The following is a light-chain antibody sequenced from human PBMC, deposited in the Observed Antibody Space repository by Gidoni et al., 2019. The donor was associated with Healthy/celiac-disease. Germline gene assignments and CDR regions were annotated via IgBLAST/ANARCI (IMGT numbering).Light chain of an antibody. V-gene: IGKV1-5*01. CDR3: QQYNSSILT. Sequence: DIQMPQSPSTLSASEGDRVTITCRASQRISSWLAWYQQKPVKAPKLLIYDASSLESGVPSRFSGSRSGTEFTLTISSLQADDFASYYGQQYNSSILTFXGXTKVEIK. CDR2: DAS. CDR1: QRISSW. J-gene: IGKJ4*01.